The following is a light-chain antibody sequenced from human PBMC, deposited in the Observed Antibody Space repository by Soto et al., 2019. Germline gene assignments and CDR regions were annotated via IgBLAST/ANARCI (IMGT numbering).Light chain of an antibody. V-gene: IGKV3-15*01. CDR3: QQSYSTLIT. CDR1: QSVSSK. Sequence: EIVMTQSPATLSVSPGERATLSCRASQSVSSKLAWYQQKPGQAPRLVIYDTSTRATDIPARFSGSGSGTEFTLTISSLQSEDFAIYYCQQSYSTLITFGQGTRLEIK. CDR2: DTS. J-gene: IGKJ5*01.